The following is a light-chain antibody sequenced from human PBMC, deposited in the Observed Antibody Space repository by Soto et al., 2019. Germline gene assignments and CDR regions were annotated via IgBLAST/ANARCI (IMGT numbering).Light chain of an antibody. CDR2: GAS. J-gene: IGKJ3*01. CDR3: QQSYNIPFT. CDR1: QSISSY. V-gene: IGKV1-39*01. Sequence: DIQMTQSPSSLSASVGDRVTITCRASQSISSYLNWYQQKPGKAPKLLIYGASSSQSGVPSRFSGSGSGTDFALTISSLQPEDFATYYCQQSYNIPFTFGPGTKVDIK.